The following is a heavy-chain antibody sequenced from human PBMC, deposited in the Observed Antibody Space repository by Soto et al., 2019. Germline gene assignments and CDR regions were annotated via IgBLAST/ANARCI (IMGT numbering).Heavy chain of an antibody. Sequence: EVQLVESGGGLVQPGGSLRLSCAASGFTFSSYWMHWVRQAPGKGLVWVSRINRDGGSTNYADSVKGRVTISRDTAKNTLYLQMNSLRAEDTAVYYCAREIATTGEYYFDYWGQGTLVTVSS. CDR2: INRDGGST. D-gene: IGHD6-13*01. CDR3: AREIATTGEYYFDY. V-gene: IGHV3-74*01. J-gene: IGHJ4*02. CDR1: GFTFSSYW.